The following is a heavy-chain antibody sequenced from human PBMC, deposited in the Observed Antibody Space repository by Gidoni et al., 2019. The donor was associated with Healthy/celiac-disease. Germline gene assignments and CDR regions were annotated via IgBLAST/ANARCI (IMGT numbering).Heavy chain of an antibody. CDR1: GCSISSSSYY. Sequence: QLQLQESGPGLVKPSETLSLTCTVPGCSISSSSYYWGWIRQPPGKGLEWIGCIYYSGSTYYTPSLKSRVTISVDTSKNQFSLKLSSVTAADTAVYYCASLAPRFHSNSGYWGQGTLVTVSS. J-gene: IGHJ4*02. CDR3: ASLAPRFHSNSGY. CDR2: IYYSGST. V-gene: IGHV4-39*01. D-gene: IGHD4-4*01.